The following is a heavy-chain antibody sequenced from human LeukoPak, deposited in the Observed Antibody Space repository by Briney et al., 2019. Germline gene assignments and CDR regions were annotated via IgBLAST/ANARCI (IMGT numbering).Heavy chain of an antibody. Sequence: PPETLSLTCAVSGGSISSGSYYWGWIRQHPGKGLEWIGSVYYSGSTYYNPSLKSRLTISKDTSKNQFSLKLSSVTAADTAVYFCATSRNVDQFDIWGQGTMVTVSS. V-gene: IGHV4-31*11. CDR3: ATSRNVDQFDI. CDR2: VYYSGST. J-gene: IGHJ3*02. D-gene: IGHD3/OR15-3a*01. CDR1: GGSISSGSYY.